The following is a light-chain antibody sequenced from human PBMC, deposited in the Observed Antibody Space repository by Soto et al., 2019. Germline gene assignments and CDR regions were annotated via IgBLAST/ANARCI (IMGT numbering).Light chain of an antibody. Sequence: DIQMTQSPSSLSASVGDRVTITCRASLRISSDLNWFQQKPGKAPKVLIFGASSLQSGVPSRFSGSGSGTEFTLTISSLQREDFATYFCQQIYSAPLTFGGGTKVEIK. J-gene: IGKJ4*01. CDR3: QQIYSAPLT. V-gene: IGKV1-39*01. CDR2: GAS. CDR1: LRISSD.